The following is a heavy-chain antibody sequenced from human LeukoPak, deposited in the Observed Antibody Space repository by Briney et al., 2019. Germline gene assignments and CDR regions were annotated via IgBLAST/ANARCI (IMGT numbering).Heavy chain of an antibody. V-gene: IGHV1-2*02. CDR2: INPNSGDT. CDR1: GYTFTDYY. J-gene: IGHJ4*02. D-gene: IGHD3-22*01. Sequence: ASVKVSCKASGYTFTDYYIHWVRQAPGQGLEWMGWINPNSGDTNYAQKFQGRVTMTRDTSISTAYMELSSLRSEDTAVYYCARGYNTYYYDSSSDYWGQGTLVTVSS. CDR3: ARGYNTYYYDSSSDY.